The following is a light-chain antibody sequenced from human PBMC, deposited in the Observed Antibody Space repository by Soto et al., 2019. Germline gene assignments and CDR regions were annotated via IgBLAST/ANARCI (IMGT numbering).Light chain of an antibody. V-gene: IGKV3-20*01. J-gene: IGKJ3*01. CDR3: QQYGGSPLT. Sequence: EIVLTQSPGTLSLSPGERATLSCRASQTVNNNYLAWYQQKPGQSPRLLMYGASSTATDIPVRFSGSGSGTDFTLTITSLETEDFAVYYCQQYGGSPLTFGPGTQVDLK. CDR1: QTVNNNY. CDR2: GAS.